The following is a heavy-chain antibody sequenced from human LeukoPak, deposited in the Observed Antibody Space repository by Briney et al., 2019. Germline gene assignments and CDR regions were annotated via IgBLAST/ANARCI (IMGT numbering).Heavy chain of an antibody. CDR2: IGYYGSDK. CDR1: GFTFSSYG. D-gene: IGHD1-14*01. V-gene: IGHV3-33*01. J-gene: IGHJ4*02. CDR3: ARGRTGFDY. Sequence: PGGSLRLSCAAAGFTFSSYGMHWVRQAPGQGLELVVVIGYYGSDKYYAASVKGRFPIYGDNFKNTLYLQMNSLRAEYTAVYYCARGRTGFDYWGQGTLVTVSS.